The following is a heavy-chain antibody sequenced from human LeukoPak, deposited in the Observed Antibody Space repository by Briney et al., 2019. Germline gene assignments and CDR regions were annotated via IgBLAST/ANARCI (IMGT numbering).Heavy chain of an antibody. CDR3: ARVRGRWLQSGYFDY. D-gene: IGHD5-24*01. CDR1: GFTFSSYW. Sequence: GGSLRLSCAASGFTFSSYWMSWVRQAPEKGLEWVANIKQDGSEKYYVDSVKGRFTISRDNAKNSLYLQMNSLRAEDTAVYYCARVRGRWLQSGYFDYWGQGTLVTASS. CDR2: IKQDGSEK. V-gene: IGHV3-7*01. J-gene: IGHJ4*02.